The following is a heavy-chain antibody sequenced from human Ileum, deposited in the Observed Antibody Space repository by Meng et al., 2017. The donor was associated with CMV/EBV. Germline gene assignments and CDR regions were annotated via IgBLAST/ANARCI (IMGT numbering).Heavy chain of an antibody. CDR3: ASSHYDFWSGYHNYNWFDP. V-gene: IGHV1-69*10. J-gene: IGHJ5*02. Sequence: FSSYAISWVRQAPGQGREWMGGIITILGIANYAQKFQGRVTITADKSTSTAYMELSSLRSEDTAVYYCASSHYDFWSGYHNYNWFDPWGQGTLVTVSS. CDR2: IITILGIA. D-gene: IGHD3-3*01. CDR1: FSSYA.